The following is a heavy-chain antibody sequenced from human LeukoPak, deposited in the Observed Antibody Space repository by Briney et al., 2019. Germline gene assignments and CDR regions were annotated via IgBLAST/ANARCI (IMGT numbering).Heavy chain of an antibody. V-gene: IGHV3-23*01. J-gene: IGHJ4*02. Sequence: GGSLRLSCAVSGFIFKDFPMTWVRQAPGKGLEWLSGISAGGDLTFHADSLKGRFTISRDNYKNTLYLQMDSLSAEDTAVYYCATESGTYSGTCFDYWGQGTLVTVSS. CDR2: ISAGGDLT. CDR1: GFIFKDFP. CDR3: ATESGTYSGTCFDY. D-gene: IGHD1-26*01.